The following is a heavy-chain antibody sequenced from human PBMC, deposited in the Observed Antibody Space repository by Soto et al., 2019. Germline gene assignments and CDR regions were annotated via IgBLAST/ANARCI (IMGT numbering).Heavy chain of an antibody. Sequence: QVQLVQSGAEVKKPGASVKVSCKASGYTFTSYDINWVRQATGQGLEWMGWMNPNSGNTGCAQKFQGRVTMTRNTSISTASMELGSLRCDDTAVYYSARGLGDIVVVVAADAFDIWGQGTMVTVSS. CDR2: MNPNSGNT. J-gene: IGHJ3*02. D-gene: IGHD2-15*01. CDR1: GYTFTSYD. V-gene: IGHV1-8*01. CDR3: ARGLGDIVVVVAADAFDI.